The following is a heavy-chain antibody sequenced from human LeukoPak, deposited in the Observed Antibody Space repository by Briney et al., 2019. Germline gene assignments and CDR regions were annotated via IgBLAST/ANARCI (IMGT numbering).Heavy chain of an antibody. CDR1: GYTFTSYA. Sequence: ASVKVSCKASGYTFTSYAMNWVRQAPGQGLEWMGWINTNTGNPTYAQGFTGRFVFSLDTSVSTAYLQISSLKAEDTAVYYCARDAPSSLWTAVAGKPDYWDQGTLVTVSS. D-gene: IGHD6-19*01. CDR2: INTNTGNP. V-gene: IGHV7-4-1*02. J-gene: IGHJ4*02. CDR3: ARDAPSSLWTAVAGKPDY.